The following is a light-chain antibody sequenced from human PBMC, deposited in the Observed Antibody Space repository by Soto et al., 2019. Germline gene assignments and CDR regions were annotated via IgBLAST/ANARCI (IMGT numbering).Light chain of an antibody. CDR2: DAS. CDR3: QQYDNLPPEGFT. V-gene: IGKV1-33*01. J-gene: IGKJ3*01. CDR1: QDISNY. Sequence: DIQMTQSPSSLSASVGDRVTITCQASQDISNYLNWYQQKPGKAPKLLIYDASNLETGVPSRFSGSGSGTDFTFTISSLQPEDIATYYCQQYDNLPPEGFTFGPGTKVDIK.